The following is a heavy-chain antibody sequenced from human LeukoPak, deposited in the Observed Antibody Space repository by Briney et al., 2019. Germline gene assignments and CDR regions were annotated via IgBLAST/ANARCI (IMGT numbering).Heavy chain of an antibody. Sequence: SETLSLTCTVSGGSISSSSYYWGWIRQPPGKGLEWIGYIYYSGSTYYNPSLKSRVTISVDTSKNQFSLKLSSVIAADTAVYYCACHSRSWYTSEAFDIWGQGTMVIVPS. CDR2: IYYSGST. V-gene: IGHV4-39*07. D-gene: IGHD6-13*01. CDR1: GGSISSSSYY. J-gene: IGHJ3*02. CDR3: ACHSRSWYTSEAFDI.